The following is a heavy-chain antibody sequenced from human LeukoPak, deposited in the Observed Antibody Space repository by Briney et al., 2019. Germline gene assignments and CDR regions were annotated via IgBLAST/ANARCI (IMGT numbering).Heavy chain of an antibody. J-gene: IGHJ5*02. V-gene: IGHV4-59*08. CDR3: ASSLYDSRRFDP. CDR2: IYYSGST. Sequence: SKTLSLTCTVSGGSISSYYWSWIRQPPGKGLEWIGYIYYSGSTNYNPSLKSRVTISVDTSKNQFSLKLSSVTAADTAVYYCASSLYDSRRFDPWGQGTLVTVSS. D-gene: IGHD3-22*01. CDR1: GGSISSYY.